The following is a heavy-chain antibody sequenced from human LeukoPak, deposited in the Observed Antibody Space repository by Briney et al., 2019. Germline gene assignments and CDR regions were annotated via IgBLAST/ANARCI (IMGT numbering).Heavy chain of an antibody. CDR3: ARGLGIAASYFDY. CDR1: GGSISSYY. J-gene: IGHJ4*02. Sequence: PSETLSLTCTVSGGSISSYYWSWIRQPPGKGLEWIGYIYYSGSTNYNPSLKSRVTISVDTSKNQFSLKLSPVTAADTAVYYCARGLGIAASYFDYWGQGTLVTVSS. CDR2: IYYSGST. V-gene: IGHV4-59*01. D-gene: IGHD6-13*01.